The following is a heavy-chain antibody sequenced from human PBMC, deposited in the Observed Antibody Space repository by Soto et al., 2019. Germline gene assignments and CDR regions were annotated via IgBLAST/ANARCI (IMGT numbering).Heavy chain of an antibody. CDR1: GYSFTSYW. D-gene: IGHD3-22*01. V-gene: IGHV5-10-1*01. J-gene: IGHJ4*02. Sequence: PXESLKISCKGSGYSFTSYWISLVRQMRGKGLEWMGRIDPSDSYTNYSPSFQGHVTISADKSISTAYLQWSSLKASDTAMYYCARAPLGYYDGSGPPPYFDYWGQGTLVTVSS. CDR2: IDPSDSYT. CDR3: ARAPLGYYDGSGPPPYFDY.